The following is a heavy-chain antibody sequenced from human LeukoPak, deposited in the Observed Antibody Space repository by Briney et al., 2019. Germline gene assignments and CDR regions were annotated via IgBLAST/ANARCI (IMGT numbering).Heavy chain of an antibody. V-gene: IGHV5-51*01. CDR1: GYSFTSYW. D-gene: IGHD3-10*01. J-gene: IGHJ6*03. Sequence: GESLKISCKGSGYSFTSYWIGWVRQMPGKGLEWMGIIYPSDSDTRYSPSFQGQVTISADKSISTAYLQWSSLKASDTAMYYCARHVGSGTYYSSYYYYMDVWGKGTTVTISS. CDR2: IYPSDSDT. CDR3: ARHVGSGTYYSSYYYYMDV.